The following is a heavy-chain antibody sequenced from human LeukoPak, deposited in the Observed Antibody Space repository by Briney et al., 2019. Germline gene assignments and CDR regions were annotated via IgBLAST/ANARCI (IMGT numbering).Heavy chain of an antibody. V-gene: IGHV3-66*01. Sequence: GGSLRLSCAASGFTFSSNYMSWVRQAPGKGLEWVSVIYSGRGTNYADSVKGRFTISRDNSKNTLYLQMNSLRAEDTAVYYCARGVYYYDSRRFDYWGQGTLVTVSS. CDR2: IYSGRGT. CDR1: GFTFSSNY. CDR3: ARGVYYYDSRRFDY. D-gene: IGHD3-22*01. J-gene: IGHJ4*02.